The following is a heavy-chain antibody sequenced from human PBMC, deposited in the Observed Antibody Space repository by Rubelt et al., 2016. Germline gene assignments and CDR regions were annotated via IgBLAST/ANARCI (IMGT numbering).Heavy chain of an antibody. J-gene: IGHJ4*02. Sequence: SYDGSNKYYADSVKGRFTISRDNSKNTLYLQMNSLRAEDTAVYYCARAIRLWFGELLEYYFDYWGQGTLVTVSS. V-gene: IGHV3-30*01. CDR2: SYDGSNK. CDR3: ARAIRLWFGELLEYYFDY. D-gene: IGHD3-10*01.